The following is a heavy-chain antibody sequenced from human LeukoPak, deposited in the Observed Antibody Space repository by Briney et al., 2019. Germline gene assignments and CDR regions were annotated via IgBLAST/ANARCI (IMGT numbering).Heavy chain of an antibody. J-gene: IGHJ4*02. D-gene: IGHD1-26*01. V-gene: IGHV3-53*04. CDR3: ASSIVGATWGLLYDC. Sequence: PGGSLRLSCAASGFTVSSNYMSWVRQAPGKGLEWVSVIYSGGSTYYADSVKGRFTISRHNSKNTLYLQMNSLRAEDTAVYYCASSIVGATWGLLYDCWGQGTLVTVSS. CDR2: IYSGGST. CDR1: GFTVSSNY.